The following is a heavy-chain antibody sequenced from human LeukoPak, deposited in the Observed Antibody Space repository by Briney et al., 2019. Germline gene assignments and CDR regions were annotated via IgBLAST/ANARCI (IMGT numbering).Heavy chain of an antibody. Sequence: ASETLSLTCTVSGGSISSYYWSWIRQPPGKGLEWIGYIYYSGSTNYNPSLKSRVTISVDTSKNQFSLKLSSVTAADTAVYYCARHPKRTVVTMDYWGQGTLVTVSS. CDR2: IYYSGST. J-gene: IGHJ4*02. CDR1: GGSISSYY. D-gene: IGHD4-23*01. V-gene: IGHV4-59*08. CDR3: ARHPKRTVVTMDY.